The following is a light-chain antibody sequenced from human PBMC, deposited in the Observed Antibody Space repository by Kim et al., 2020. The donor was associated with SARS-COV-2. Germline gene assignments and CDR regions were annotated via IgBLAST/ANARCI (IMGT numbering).Light chain of an antibody. V-gene: IGLV1-44*01. CDR2: NNN. CDR3: AAWDDSLNGPV. Sequence: QSVLTQPPSASGTPGQRVTISCSGSSSNIGSNSVNWYQQLPGTAPKLLIYNNNQRPSGVPDRFSGSKSDTSTSLAISGLQSEDEADYYCAAWDDSLNGPVFGGGTKVTVL. J-gene: IGLJ2*01. CDR1: SSNIGSNS.